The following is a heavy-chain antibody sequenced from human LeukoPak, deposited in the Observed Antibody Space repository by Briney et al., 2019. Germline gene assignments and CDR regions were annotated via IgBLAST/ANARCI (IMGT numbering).Heavy chain of an antibody. CDR1: GFTFSSYS. CDR3: ALGYCSSTSCYFDYYGMDV. CDR2: ISSSSSYM. V-gene: IGHV3-21*01. D-gene: IGHD2-2*01. Sequence: GGSLRLSCAASGFTFSSYSMNWVRQAPGKGLEWVSSISSSSSYMYYADSVKGRFTISRDNAKNSLYLQMNSLRAEDTAVYYCALGYCSSTSCYFDYYGMDVWGQGTTVTVSS. J-gene: IGHJ6*02.